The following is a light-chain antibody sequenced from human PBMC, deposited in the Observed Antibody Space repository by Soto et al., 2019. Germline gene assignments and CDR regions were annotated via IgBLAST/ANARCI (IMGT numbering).Light chain of an antibody. V-gene: IGKV4-1*01. J-gene: IGKJ5*01. CDR1: QNILYSSNNKNY. Sequence: DIVMTQSPDSLALSVGDMATINCNSIQNILYSSNNKNYLAWYQQKAGQSPKVLIYWASTRESGVPDRFSGSGSGTDFTLTISGLQAEDVAVYYCQKYYNTPNNFGQGTRLEIK. CDR2: WAS. CDR3: QKYYNTPNN.